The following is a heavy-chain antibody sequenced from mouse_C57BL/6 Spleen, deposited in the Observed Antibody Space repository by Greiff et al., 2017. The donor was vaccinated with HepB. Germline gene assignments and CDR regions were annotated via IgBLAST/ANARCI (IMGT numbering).Heavy chain of an antibody. CDR3: ARGGIYYGSSYGYFDV. D-gene: IGHD1-1*01. V-gene: IGHV1-69*01. J-gene: IGHJ1*03. Sequence: VQLQQPGAELVMPGASVKLSCKASGYTFTSYWMHWVKQRPGQGLEWIGEIDPSDSYTNYNQKFKGKSTLTVDKSSSTAYMQLSSLTSEDSAVYYCARGGIYYGSSYGYFDVWGTGTTVTVSS. CDR2: IDPSDSYT. CDR1: GYTFTSYW.